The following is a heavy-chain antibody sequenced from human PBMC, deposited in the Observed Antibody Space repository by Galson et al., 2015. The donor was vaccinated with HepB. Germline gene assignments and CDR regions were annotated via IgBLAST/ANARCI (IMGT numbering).Heavy chain of an antibody. CDR3: ARPLPGIAVAGTGDAFDI. Sequence: SLRLSCAASGFTFSSYGMHWVRQAPGKGLEWVAVIWYDGSNKYYADSVKGRFTISRDNSKNTLYLQMNSLRAEDTAVYYCARPLPGIAVAGTGDAFDIWGQGTMVTVSS. V-gene: IGHV3-33*01. J-gene: IGHJ3*02. CDR1: GFTFSSYG. D-gene: IGHD6-19*01. CDR2: IWYDGSNK.